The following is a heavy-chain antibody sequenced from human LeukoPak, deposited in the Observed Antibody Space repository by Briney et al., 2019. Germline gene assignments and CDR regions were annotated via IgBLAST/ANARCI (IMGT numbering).Heavy chain of an antibody. CDR3: ARGDRTSDAFDI. Sequence: PSQTLSLTCTVSGGSISSGDYYCSWLRQPPGKGLEGIGYIYYSGSTYYNPSLKSRVTISVDTSKNQFSLKLSSVTAADTAVYYCARGDRTSDAFDIWGQGTMVTVSS. CDR1: GGSISSGDYY. CDR2: IYYSGST. J-gene: IGHJ3*02. D-gene: IGHD1-14*01. V-gene: IGHV4-30-4*01.